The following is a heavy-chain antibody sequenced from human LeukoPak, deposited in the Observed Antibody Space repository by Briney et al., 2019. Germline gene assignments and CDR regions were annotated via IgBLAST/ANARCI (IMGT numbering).Heavy chain of an antibody. CDR2: IIPIFGTA. Sequence: GASVKVSCKASGYSFTSYGISWVRQAPGQGLEWMGGIIPIFGTANYAQKFQGRVTITADESTSTAYMELSSLRSEDTAVYYCARVDGGPNDYGDYGQMGYYYYGMDVWGQGTTVTVSS. V-gene: IGHV1-69*13. CDR1: GYSFTSYG. CDR3: ARVDGGPNDYGDYGQMGYYYYGMDV. J-gene: IGHJ6*02. D-gene: IGHD4-17*01.